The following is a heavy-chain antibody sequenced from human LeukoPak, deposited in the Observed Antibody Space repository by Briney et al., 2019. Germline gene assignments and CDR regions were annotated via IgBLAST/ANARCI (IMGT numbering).Heavy chain of an antibody. D-gene: IGHD3-3*01. J-gene: IGHJ4*02. CDR2: ISYDGSDE. CDR1: GLAFSSYS. V-gene: IGHV3-30*04. CDR3: ARDFTPEWFDIH. Sequence: GGSLRLSCVASGLAFSSYSMHWVRQAPGKGLEWVGVISYDGSDEYYTDSVKGRFTISRDNSKNTVYLQMNSLRADDTAVYYCARDFTPEWFDIHWGQGTLVTVSS.